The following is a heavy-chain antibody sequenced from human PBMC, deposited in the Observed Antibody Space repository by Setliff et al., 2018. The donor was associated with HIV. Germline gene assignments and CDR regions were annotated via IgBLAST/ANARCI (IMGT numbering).Heavy chain of an antibody. V-gene: IGHV3-23*01. D-gene: IGHD2-2*01. J-gene: IGHJ4*02. CDR2: IGMSGITT. CDR3: ATYAYGSGRLDY. Sequence: PGGSLRLSCAASGFTFSGYPMSWVRQAPGKGLEWVSAIGMSGITTYYGGSVKGRFTISRDNSRNTLYLQMNGLRAEDTAVYYCATYAYGSGRLDYWGQGTLVTVSS. CDR1: GFTFSGYP.